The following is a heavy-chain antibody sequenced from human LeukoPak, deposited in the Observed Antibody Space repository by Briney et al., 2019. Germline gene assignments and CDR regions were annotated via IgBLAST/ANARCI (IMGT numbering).Heavy chain of an antibody. CDR3: ARDLAGDYGFDY. CDR2: IYYSGST. J-gene: IGHJ4*02. CDR1: GGSISSYY. Sequence: SSETLSLTCTVSGGSISSYYWSWIRQPPGKGLEWIGYIYYSGSTNYNPSLKSRVTISVDTSKNQFSLKLSSVTAADTAVYYCARDLAGDYGFDYWGQGTLVTVSS. V-gene: IGHV4-59*01. D-gene: IGHD4-17*01.